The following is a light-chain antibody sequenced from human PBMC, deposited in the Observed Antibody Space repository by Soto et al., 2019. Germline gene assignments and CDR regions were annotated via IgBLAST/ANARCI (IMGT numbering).Light chain of an antibody. CDR1: QSVSSNY. V-gene: IGKV3-20*01. Sequence: EIVLTQSPGTLSLSPGERATLFCRASQSVSSNYLAWYQQKPGQAPRLLIYGASSRATGIPDRFSGSGSGKDFTLTISRLEPEDFAMYYCQQYGTSRTFGQGTKVEIK. CDR2: GAS. CDR3: QQYGTSRT. J-gene: IGKJ1*01.